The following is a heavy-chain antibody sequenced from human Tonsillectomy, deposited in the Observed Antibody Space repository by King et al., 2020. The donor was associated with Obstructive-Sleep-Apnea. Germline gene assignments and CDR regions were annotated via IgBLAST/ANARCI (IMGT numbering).Heavy chain of an antibody. D-gene: IGHD5-18*01. CDR3: ARQGEVDTAMVSPIDY. CDR1: GYSFTSYW. J-gene: IGHJ4*02. Sequence: VQLVESGAEVKKPGESLKISCKGSGYSFTSYWIGWVRQIPGKGLEWMGIIYPGDSDTRYSPSFQGQVTISADKSISTAYLQWSSLKASDTAMYYCARQGEVDTAMVSPIDYWGQGTLVTVSS. CDR2: IYPGDSDT. V-gene: IGHV5-51*01.